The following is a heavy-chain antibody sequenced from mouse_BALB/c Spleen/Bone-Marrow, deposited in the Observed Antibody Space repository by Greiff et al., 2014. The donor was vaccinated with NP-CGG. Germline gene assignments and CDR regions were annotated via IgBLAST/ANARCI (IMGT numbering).Heavy chain of an antibody. Sequence: VQLQESGPELVKPGASVKMSCKASGYTFTDYVIRWVKQRTGQGLEWIGEIYPGSGSTYYNEKFKGKATLTADKSSNTAYMKLSSLTSEDSSVYFCAREGYGYHFDYWGQGTTLTVSS. V-gene: IGHV1-81*01. J-gene: IGHJ2*01. CDR1: GYTFTDYV. CDR3: AREGYGYHFDY. CDR2: IYPGSGST. D-gene: IGHD1-2*01.